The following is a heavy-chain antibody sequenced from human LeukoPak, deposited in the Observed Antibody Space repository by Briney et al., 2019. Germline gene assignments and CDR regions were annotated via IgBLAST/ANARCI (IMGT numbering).Heavy chain of an antibody. D-gene: IGHD3-9*01. CDR1: GFSFSSCS. CDR2: ISSSMISI. CDR3: ARVYDVLTGGFDH. J-gene: IGHJ4*02. V-gene: IGHV3-21*01. Sequence: GGSLRLSCAASGFSFSSCSMNWVRQAPGKGLEWVSFISSSMISIHYADSVQGRFTISRDNARNILYLQMNSLRAEDTAVYYCARVYDVLTGGFDHWGQGALVTVSS.